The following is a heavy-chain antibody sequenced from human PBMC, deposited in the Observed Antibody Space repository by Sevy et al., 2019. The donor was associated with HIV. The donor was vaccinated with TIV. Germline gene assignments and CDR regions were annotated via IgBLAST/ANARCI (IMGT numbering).Heavy chain of an antibody. CDR3: ARDRRGGDRYYYYYYMDV. Sequence: GGSLRLSCAASGFTFSSYSMNRVRQAPWKGLEWVSYISSSGSTIYYADSVKGRFTISRDNAKNSLYLQMNSLRDEDTAVYYCARDRRGGDRYYYYYYMDVWGKGTTVTVSS. CDR2: ISSSGSTI. V-gene: IGHV3-48*02. CDR1: GFTFSSYS. J-gene: IGHJ6*03. D-gene: IGHD2-21*02.